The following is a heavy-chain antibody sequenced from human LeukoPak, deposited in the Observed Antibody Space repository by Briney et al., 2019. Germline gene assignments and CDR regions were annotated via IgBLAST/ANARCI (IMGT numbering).Heavy chain of an antibody. CDR1: GFTVSSNY. J-gene: IGHJ6*02. CDR3: ARESPPPMAVAADYYYGMDV. V-gene: IGHV3-53*04. D-gene: IGHD6-19*01. Sequence: GGSLRLSCAASGFTVSSNYMSWVRQAPGKGLEWVSVIYSGGSTYYADSVKGRFTISRHDSKNTLYLQMNSLRAEDTAVYYCARESPPPMAVAADYYYGMDVWGQGTTVTVSS. CDR2: IYSGGST.